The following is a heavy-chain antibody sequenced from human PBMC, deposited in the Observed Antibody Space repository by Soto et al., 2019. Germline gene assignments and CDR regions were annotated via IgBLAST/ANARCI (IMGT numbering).Heavy chain of an antibody. D-gene: IGHD6-25*01. V-gene: IGHV3-15*01. J-gene: IGHJ6*02. CDR3: ATPPPGVTTAGRDPFYYYGMDV. Sequence: EAQLVESGGGLVKPGGSLRLSCAASGFTFSHAWMSWVRQAPGKGLEWVGRIKSESDSGTADTAAPVKGRFTISRDDSKNTLYLHMSNLKTEDTGVYYCATPPPGVTTAGRDPFYYYGMDVWGQGTTVTVSS. CDR1: GFTFSHAW. CDR2: IKSESDSGTA.